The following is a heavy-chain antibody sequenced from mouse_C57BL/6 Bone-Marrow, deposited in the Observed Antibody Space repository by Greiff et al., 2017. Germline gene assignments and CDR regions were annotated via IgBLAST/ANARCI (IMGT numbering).Heavy chain of an antibody. CDR1: GFTFSSYA. D-gene: IGHD1-1*01. V-gene: IGHV5-4*01. CDR2: ISDGGSYT. J-gene: IGHJ4*01. Sequence: DVKLVESGGGLVKPGGSLKLSCAASGFTFSSYAMSWVRQTPEKRLEWVATISDGGSYTYYPDNVKGRFTISRDNAKNNLYLQMSHLKSEDTAMYYCARERGITTVVVPMDYWGQGTSVTVSS. CDR3: ARERGITTVVVPMDY.